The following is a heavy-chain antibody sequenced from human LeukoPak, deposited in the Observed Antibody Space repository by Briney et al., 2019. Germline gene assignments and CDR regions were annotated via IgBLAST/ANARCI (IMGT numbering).Heavy chain of an antibody. CDR3: ARVKYSSSGLDYFYYYMDV. CDR1: DGSISSYY. CDR2: IYHSGTT. Sequence: SETLSLTCTVSDGSISSYYWSWIRQPPGKGLEWIGSIYHSGTTYYNPSLKSRVTISVDTSKNQFSLKLSSVTAADTAVYYCARVKYSSSGLDYFYYYMDVWGKGTTVTVSS. J-gene: IGHJ6*03. V-gene: IGHV4-59*04. D-gene: IGHD6-6*01.